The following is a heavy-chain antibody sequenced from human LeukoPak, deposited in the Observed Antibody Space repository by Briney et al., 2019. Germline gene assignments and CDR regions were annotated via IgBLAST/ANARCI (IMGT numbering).Heavy chain of an antibody. CDR3: ARDCSGGSCYGAFDI. Sequence: SQTLSLTCTVSGASIRSGDYYWSWIRQPPGKGLEWIVYIYDSGSTYYNPSLKSRITISVDTSENRFSLKLSSVTATDTAVYYCARDCSGGSCYGAFDIWGQGTMVTVSS. D-gene: IGHD2-15*01. CDR1: GASIRSGDYY. J-gene: IGHJ3*02. V-gene: IGHV4-30-4*01. CDR2: IYDSGST.